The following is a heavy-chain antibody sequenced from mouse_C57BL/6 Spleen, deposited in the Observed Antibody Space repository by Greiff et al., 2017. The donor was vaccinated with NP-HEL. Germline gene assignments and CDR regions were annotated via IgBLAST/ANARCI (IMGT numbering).Heavy chain of an antibody. CDR2: IYPSDSET. CDR3: AREIITTERGYWYFDV. CDR1: GYTFTSYW. V-gene: IGHV1-61*01. J-gene: IGHJ1*03. D-gene: IGHD1-1*01. Sequence: QVQLQQPGAELVRPGSSVKLSCKASGYTFTSYWMDWVKQRPGQGLEWIGNIYPSDSETHYNQKFKDKATLTVDKSSSTAYIQLSSLTSEDSAVYYCAREIITTERGYWYFDVWGTGTTVTVSS.